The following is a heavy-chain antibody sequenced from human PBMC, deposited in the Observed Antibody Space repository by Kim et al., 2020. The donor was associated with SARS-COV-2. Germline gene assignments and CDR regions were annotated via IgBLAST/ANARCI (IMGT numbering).Heavy chain of an antibody. CDR1: GFTFGSYG. CDR3: AKDPLDYEYSSSYFDY. CDR2: ISYDGNSK. V-gene: IGHV3-30*18. Sequence: GGSLRLSCAASGFTFGSYGMHWVRQAPGKGLEWVAVISYDGNSKYYADSVKGRFTISRDISKNTLFLQMNSLRTEDTAVYYCAKDPLDYEYSSSYFDYWGQGILVTVSS. D-gene: IGHD3-22*01. J-gene: IGHJ4*02.